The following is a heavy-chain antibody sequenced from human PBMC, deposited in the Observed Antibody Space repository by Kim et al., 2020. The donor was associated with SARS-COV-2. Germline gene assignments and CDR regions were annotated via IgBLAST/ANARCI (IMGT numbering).Heavy chain of an antibody. V-gene: IGHV4-38-2*02. Sequence: SETLSLTCSVSGNSISSGYYWGWIRQPPGKGLEWIGSIYHSGNTYYNPSLKSRVTILVDTSKNQLSLKLSSMTAADTAVYYCARDGDLLGSGFTVHWGQGTLVTVSS. D-gene: IGHD3-10*01. CDR2: IYHSGNT. J-gene: IGHJ4*02. CDR3: ARDGDLLGSGFTVH. CDR1: GNSISSGYY.